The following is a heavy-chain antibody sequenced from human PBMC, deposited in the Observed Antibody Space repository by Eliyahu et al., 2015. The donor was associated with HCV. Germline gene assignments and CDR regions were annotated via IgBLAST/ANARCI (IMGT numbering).Heavy chain of an antibody. J-gene: IGHJ4*02. Sequence: EVQLVESGGGLVQPGGSLRPSCAAXGFXFXSYEMNWVRQAPGKGLEWVSYXSSSGSTIYYADSVKGRFTISRDNAKNSLYLQMNSLRAEDTAVYYCASNNLPGSHAAKFDYWGQGTLVTVSS. CDR2: XSSSGSTI. V-gene: IGHV3-48*03. D-gene: IGHD1-26*01. CDR1: GFXFXSYE. CDR3: ASNNLPGSHAAKFDY.